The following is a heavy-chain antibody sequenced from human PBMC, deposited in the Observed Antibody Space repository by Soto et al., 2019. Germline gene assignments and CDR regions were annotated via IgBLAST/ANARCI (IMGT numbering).Heavy chain of an antibody. Sequence: SEPLSLPCAGYVGSFSRYYWSWIRQPPVKMLEWIGEINHSGSNNYNPSLKSRVTISVDTSKNQFSLKLSSVTAADTAVYYCARGKLSDYVWGSYRYHFDYWGQGTVVTVCS. J-gene: IGHJ4*02. CDR3: ARGKLSDYVWGSYRYHFDY. CDR2: INHSGSN. V-gene: IGHV4-34*01. CDR1: VGSFSRYY. D-gene: IGHD3-16*02.